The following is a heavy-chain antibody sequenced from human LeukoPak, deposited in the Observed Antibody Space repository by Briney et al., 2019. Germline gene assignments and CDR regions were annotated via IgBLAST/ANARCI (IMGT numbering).Heavy chain of an antibody. Sequence: GGSLRLSCAASGFTFSNAWMNWVRQAPGKGLEWVAVTSSDLNVKLYADSVKGRFTISRDNSRSTLYLQMNSLRPEDTAIYYCARGGYYGSGSPPSLYFDYWGQGTLVTVSS. V-gene: IGHV3-30*03. CDR1: GFTFSNAW. J-gene: IGHJ4*02. CDR2: TSSDLNVK. CDR3: ARGGYYGSGSPPSLYFDY. D-gene: IGHD3-10*01.